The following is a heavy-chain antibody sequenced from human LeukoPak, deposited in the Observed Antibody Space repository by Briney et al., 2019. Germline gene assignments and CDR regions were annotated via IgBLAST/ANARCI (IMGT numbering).Heavy chain of an antibody. D-gene: IGHD1-26*01. CDR3: ARDRSGSYYGWFDP. Sequence: RASVKVSCKASGYRSTSYYMHWVRQAPGQGLEWMGIIDPSGDGTSYSPKFQGRVTMTRDTSTSTDYMELNSLCSEDTAVYYCARDRSGSYYGWFDPWGQGTLVTVSS. CDR2: IDPSGDGT. V-gene: IGHV1-46*01. CDR1: GYRSTSYY. J-gene: IGHJ5*02.